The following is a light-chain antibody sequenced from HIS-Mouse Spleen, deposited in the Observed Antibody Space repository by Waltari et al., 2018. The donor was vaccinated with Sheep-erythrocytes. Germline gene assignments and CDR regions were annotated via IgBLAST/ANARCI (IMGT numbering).Light chain of an antibody. V-gene: IGLV2-14*01. Sequence: QSALTQPRSVSGSPGQSVTISCTGTSSDVGGYNYVAWYQQHPGKAPKLMSYEVSNRPSGVSNRFSGSKSGNTASLTISGLQAEDEADYYCSSYTSSSTWVFGGGTKLTVL. CDR3: SSYTSSSTWV. CDR2: EVS. J-gene: IGLJ3*02. CDR1: SSDVGGYNY.